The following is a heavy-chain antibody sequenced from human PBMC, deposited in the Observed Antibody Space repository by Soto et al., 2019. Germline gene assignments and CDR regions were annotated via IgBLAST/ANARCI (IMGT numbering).Heavy chain of an antibody. J-gene: IGHJ6*02. Sequence: GGSLRLSCAASGFIFSSHWMHWVRQAPGKGLVGVSHIGPDGSNIWEADSVQGRFTISRDNARNTLSLQMNSLRADDTAVYYCARLSGDHSAFFSYGMDAWGQGTTVTVSS. CDR3: ARLSGDHSAFFSYGMDA. CDR2: IGPDGSNI. D-gene: IGHD2-21*01. V-gene: IGHV3-74*01. CDR1: GFIFSSHW.